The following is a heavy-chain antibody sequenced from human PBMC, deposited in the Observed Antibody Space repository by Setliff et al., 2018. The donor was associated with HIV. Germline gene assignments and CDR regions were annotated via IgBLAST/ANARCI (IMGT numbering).Heavy chain of an antibody. J-gene: IGHJ6*03. Sequence: PSETLSLTCTVSGGSISNSSSYWGWIRQPPGKGLEWIGNIYYFGITNYNPSLKSRVTISVDTSKNQFSLKMRSVTAADTAVYYCVRVPGYSTGASYMDVWGKGTTVTVSS. CDR1: GGSISNSSSY. D-gene: IGHD6-19*01. CDR3: VRVPGYSTGASYMDV. CDR2: IYYFGIT. V-gene: IGHV4-39*07.